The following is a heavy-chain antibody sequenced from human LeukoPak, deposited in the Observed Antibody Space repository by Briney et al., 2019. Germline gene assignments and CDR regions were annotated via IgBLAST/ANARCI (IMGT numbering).Heavy chain of an antibody. J-gene: IGHJ5*02. CDR2: INPNSGGT. CDR1: GYTFTGYY. V-gene: IGHV1-2*02. D-gene: IGHD1-14*01. Sequence: VKVSCKASGYTFTGYYMHWVRQAPGQGLEWMGWINPNSGGTNYAQKFQGRVTMTRDTSISTAYMELSRLRSDDTAVYYCARGSRYKTAQNWFDPWGQGTLVTVSS. CDR3: ARGSRYKTAQNWFDP.